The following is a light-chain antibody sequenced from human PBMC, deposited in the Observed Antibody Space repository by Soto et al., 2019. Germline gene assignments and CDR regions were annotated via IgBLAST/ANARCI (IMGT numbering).Light chain of an antibody. Sequence: SYELTQPPSVSVSPGQTASITCSGDKLGDKYACWYQQKPGQSPVLVIYQDSKRPSGIPERFSGSNSGNTATLPISGTQAMDEADYYCQAWDSSTPYVFGTGTKLTVL. V-gene: IGLV3-1*01. CDR2: QDS. CDR1: KLGDKY. CDR3: QAWDSSTPYV. J-gene: IGLJ1*01.